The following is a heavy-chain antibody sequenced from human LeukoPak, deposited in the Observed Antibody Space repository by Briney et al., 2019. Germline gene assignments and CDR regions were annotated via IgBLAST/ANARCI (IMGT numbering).Heavy chain of an antibody. CDR1: GGSISSYY. V-gene: IGHV4-59*01. CDR3: AGVGSSPRNQNWFDP. CDR2: IYYSGST. D-gene: IGHD1-26*01. J-gene: IGHJ5*02. Sequence: SETLSLTCAVYGGSISSYYWSWIRQPPGKGLEWIGYIYYSGSTNYNPSLKSRVTISVDTSKNQFSLKLSSVAAADTAVYYCAGVGSSPRNQNWFDPWGQGTLVTVSS.